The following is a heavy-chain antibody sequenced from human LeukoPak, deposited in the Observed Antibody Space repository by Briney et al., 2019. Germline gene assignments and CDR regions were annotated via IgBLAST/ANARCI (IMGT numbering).Heavy chain of an antibody. J-gene: IGHJ4*02. V-gene: IGHV3-21*04. CDR2: ISSSSSYI. D-gene: IGHD1-14*01. CDR3: ANYRKPQGLDY. Sequence: GGSLRLSCAASGFTFSSYSMNWVRQAPGKGLEWVSSISSSSSYIYYADSVKGRFTISRDNSKNTLFLQMTSLRVEDTAVYYCANYRKPQGLDYWGQGTLVTVSS. CDR1: GFTFSSYS.